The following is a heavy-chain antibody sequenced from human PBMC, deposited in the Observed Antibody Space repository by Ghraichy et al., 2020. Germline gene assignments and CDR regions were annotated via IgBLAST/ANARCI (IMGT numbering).Heavy chain of an antibody. CDR1: GASISSYY. V-gene: IGHV4-59*01. CDR2: ISHSRST. J-gene: IGHJ4*02. D-gene: IGHD2-15*01. CDR3: ARYCGGSSCLDY. Sequence: SETLSLTCTVSGASISSYYWSWIRQPPGKGLEWIGYISHSRSTNYNPSLKSRVTMSLDTSKNQFSLRLSSVTAADTAVYYCARYCGGSSCLDYWGQGTLVTVSS.